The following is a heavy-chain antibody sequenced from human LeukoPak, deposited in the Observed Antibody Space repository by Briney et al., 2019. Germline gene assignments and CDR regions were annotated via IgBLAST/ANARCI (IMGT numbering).Heavy chain of an antibody. D-gene: IGHD3-22*01. CDR3: AGSSIGYYSPLDY. V-gene: IGHV4-34*01. Sequence: SETLSLTCAVYGGSFSGYYWTWIRQPPGKGLEWIGEINHSGSTNYNPSLKSRVTISVDTSKNQFSLKLSSVTAADTAVYYCAGSSIGYYSPLDYWGQGTLVTVSS. CDR1: GGSFSGYY. J-gene: IGHJ4*02. CDR2: INHSGST.